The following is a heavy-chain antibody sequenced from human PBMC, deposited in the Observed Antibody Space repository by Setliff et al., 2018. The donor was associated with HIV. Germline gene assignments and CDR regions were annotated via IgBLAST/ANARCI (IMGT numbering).Heavy chain of an antibody. Sequence: GGSLRLSCAASGFTFSNAWMSWVRQAPGKGLVWLGHIKSETDGGTTDYAAPVKGGFTISRDDSKNTVYLHMNSLETEDTAVYYCLGWFIRGQGTLVTVSS. CDR3: LGWFI. J-gene: IGHJ4*02. V-gene: IGHV3-15*01. D-gene: IGHD6-19*01. CDR2: IKSETDGGTT. CDR1: GFTFSNAW.